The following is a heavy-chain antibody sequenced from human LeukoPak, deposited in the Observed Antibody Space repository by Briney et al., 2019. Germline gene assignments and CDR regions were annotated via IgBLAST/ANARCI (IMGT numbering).Heavy chain of an antibody. J-gene: IGHJ3*02. D-gene: IGHD3-10*01. CDR2: ISYDGNNK. Sequence: SCTASGYTFTGYYMHWVRQAPGKGLEWVAVISYDGNNKYYEDSVKGRLTIFRDNSKNTMYLQMNSLRTEDTAVYSCAKPRFGSGSGNGFDIWGQGTLVTVSS. V-gene: IGHV3-30*18. CDR3: AKPRFGSGSGNGFDI. CDR1: GYTFTGYY.